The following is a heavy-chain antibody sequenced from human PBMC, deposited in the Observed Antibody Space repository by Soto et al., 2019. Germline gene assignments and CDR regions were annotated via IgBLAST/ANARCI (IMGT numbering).Heavy chain of an antibody. J-gene: IGHJ4*02. CDR2: IYYSGST. Sequence: QLQLQESGPGLVKPSEILSLTCTVSRGSISSGTNYWAWIRQPPGKGLEWIANIYYSGSTFYNPSIKSRVTISLDTSKNQFSLKLRSVTAADTAVYYCARHEAGWYFDSWGQGTLVTVSS. CDR3: ARHEAGWYFDS. D-gene: IGHD6-25*01. V-gene: IGHV4-39*01. CDR1: RGSISSGTNY.